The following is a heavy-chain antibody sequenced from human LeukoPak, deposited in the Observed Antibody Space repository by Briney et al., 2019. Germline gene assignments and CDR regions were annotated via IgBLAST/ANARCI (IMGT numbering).Heavy chain of an antibody. CDR2: INPIFGTA. D-gene: IGHD3-3*01. Sequence: SVKVSCKASGGTFSSYAISWVRQAPGQGLEWMGGINPIFGTANYAQKFQGRVTITTDESTSTAYMELSSLRSEDTAVYYCARRVTIFGVVTEEAFDIWGQGTMVTVSS. CDR3: ARRVTIFGVVTEEAFDI. CDR1: GGTFSSYA. V-gene: IGHV1-69*05. J-gene: IGHJ3*02.